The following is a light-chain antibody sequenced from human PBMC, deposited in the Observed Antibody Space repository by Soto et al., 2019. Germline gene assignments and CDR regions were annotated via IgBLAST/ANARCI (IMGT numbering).Light chain of an antibody. Sequence: QLVLTQPPSVSGAPGQRVTISCTGSSSNIGAGHDVHWYQQLPGTAPKLLIYGNSNRPSGVPDRFSGSKSGTSASLAITGLQAEDEADYYCQSYDKDSSLREVFGTGTKVTVL. V-gene: IGLV1-40*01. CDR1: SSNIGAGHD. J-gene: IGLJ1*01. CDR3: QSYDKDSSLREV. CDR2: GNS.